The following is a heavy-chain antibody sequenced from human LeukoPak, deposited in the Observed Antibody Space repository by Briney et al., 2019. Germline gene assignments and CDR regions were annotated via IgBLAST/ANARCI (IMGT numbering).Heavy chain of an antibody. V-gene: IGHV4-4*07. Sequence: SETLSLTCTVSGGSITSCYWTYIRQPAGKGLEWIGRIHTSGSTNYNPSLKSRVTMSVDTSKNQFSLNLSSVTAADTAMYYCAREFSGTSIAARVFDSWGQGTLVTVSS. J-gene: IGHJ4*02. CDR1: GGSITSCY. CDR2: IHTSGST. D-gene: IGHD6-6*01. CDR3: AREFSGTSIAARVFDS.